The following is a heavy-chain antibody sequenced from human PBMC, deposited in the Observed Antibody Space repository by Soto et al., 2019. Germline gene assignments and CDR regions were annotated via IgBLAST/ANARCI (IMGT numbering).Heavy chain of an antibody. V-gene: IGHV3-64*01. CDR2: ISSYGGST. J-gene: IGHJ4*02. Sequence: EVQLVESGGGLVQPGGSLRLFCAASGFTFSSYAMHWVRQAPGKGLEYVSAISSYGGSTYYANSVKGRFTISRDNSKNTLYLQMGSLRAEDMAVYYCARDPDSSGYYYFDYWGQGTLVTVSS. CDR1: GFTFSSYA. D-gene: IGHD3-22*01. CDR3: ARDPDSSGYYYFDY.